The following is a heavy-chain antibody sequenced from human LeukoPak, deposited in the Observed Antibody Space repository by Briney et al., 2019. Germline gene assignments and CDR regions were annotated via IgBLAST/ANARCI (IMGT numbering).Heavy chain of an antibody. V-gene: IGHV4-30-2*01. D-gene: IGHD6-13*01. CDR2: IYHSGST. Sequence: PSQTLSLTCAVSGGSISSGGYSWSWIRQPPGKGLEWIGYIYHSGSTYYNPSLKSRVTISVDRSKNQFSLKLSSVTAADTAVYYCGRAGTAAGDAFDIWGQGTMVTVSS. J-gene: IGHJ3*02. CDR1: GGSISSGGYS. CDR3: GRAGTAAGDAFDI.